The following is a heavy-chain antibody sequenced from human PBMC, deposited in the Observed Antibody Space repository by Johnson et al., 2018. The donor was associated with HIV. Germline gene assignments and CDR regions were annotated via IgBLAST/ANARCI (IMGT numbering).Heavy chain of an antibody. CDR2: INWNGGRT. CDR3: VRGGLGYQNFHDRFDV. V-gene: IGHV3-20*04. CDR1: GFRFDDYC. Sequence: VQLVESGGGVVRPGGSLRLSCTVAGFRFDDYCMSWVRQAPGKGLEWISTINWNGGRTGYVDSLKGRFTISRDNAKNSLYLQMDSLRPEDTALYYCVRGGLGYQNFHDRFDVWGEVTVVTVSS. D-gene: IGHD3-16*02. J-gene: IGHJ3*01.